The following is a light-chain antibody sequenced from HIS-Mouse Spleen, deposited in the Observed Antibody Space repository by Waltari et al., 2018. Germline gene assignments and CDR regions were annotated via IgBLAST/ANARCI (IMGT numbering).Light chain of an antibody. Sequence: SYELTQPPSVSVSPGQTARITCPGTALPQKYAYWYQQKSGQAPVLVIYEDSKRPSGIPERFSGSSSGTMATLTISGAQVEDEADYYCYSTDSSGNHRVFGGGTKLTVL. CDR3: YSTDSSGNHRV. J-gene: IGLJ2*01. CDR1: ALPQKY. CDR2: EDS. V-gene: IGLV3-10*01.